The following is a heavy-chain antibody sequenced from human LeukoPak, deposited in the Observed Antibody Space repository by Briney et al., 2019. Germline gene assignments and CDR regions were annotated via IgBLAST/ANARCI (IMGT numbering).Heavy chain of an antibody. CDR1: GGSISSGGYY. CDR3: ARVLGIAARRATTFDP. J-gene: IGHJ5*02. V-gene: IGHV4-31*03. Sequence: SQTLSLTCTVSGGSISSGGYYWSWIRQHPGKGLEWIGYIYYSGSTYYNPFLKRRVTISVDTSKTQFSLKLSSLTATDTAVYYCARVLGIAARRATTFDPWGQRTLVTVSS. CDR2: IYYSGST. D-gene: IGHD6-6*01.